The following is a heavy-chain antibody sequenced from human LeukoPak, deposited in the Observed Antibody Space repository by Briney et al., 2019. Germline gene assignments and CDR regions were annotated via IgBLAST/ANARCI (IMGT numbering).Heavy chain of an antibody. J-gene: IGHJ1*01. V-gene: IGHV3-23*01. D-gene: IGHD2-2*01. CDR3: AKDPNPSLYCSSTTCLEPFFQH. CDR1: GFTFSSYA. Sequence: PGGSLRLSCAASGFTFSSYAMSWVRQAPGKGLEWVSIVSGSGGSTYYADSVKGRFTISRDNSKDTLYLQMNSLRAEDTALYYRAKDPNPSLYCSSTTCLEPFFQHWGQGTLVTVSS. CDR2: VSGSGGST.